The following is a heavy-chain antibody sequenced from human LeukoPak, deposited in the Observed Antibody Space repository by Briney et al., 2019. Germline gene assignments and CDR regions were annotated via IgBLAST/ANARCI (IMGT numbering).Heavy chain of an antibody. D-gene: IGHD2-2*01. CDR1: GYSISSGYY. Sequence: SETLSLTCAVSGYSISSGYYWGWLRQPPGKGLEWIGSIYHSGSTYYNPSLKSRVTISVDTSKNQFSLKLSSVTAADTAVYYCARRNIVVVPAAPHYYYYYYMDVWGKGTTVTVSS. CDR2: IYHSGST. J-gene: IGHJ6*03. V-gene: IGHV4-38-2*01. CDR3: ARRNIVVVPAAPHYYYYYYMDV.